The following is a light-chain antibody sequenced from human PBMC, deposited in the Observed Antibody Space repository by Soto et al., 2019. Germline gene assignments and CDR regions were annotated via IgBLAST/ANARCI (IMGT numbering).Light chain of an antibody. Sequence: ATQMTQSPSSLSASVGDRVTITCRASQGIRNDLGWYQQKPGKAPKVLIYGASSLQSGVPSRFSGSGSGRDFTLTISSLQPEDFATYYCLQDYNYPWTFGQGTKVDIK. J-gene: IGKJ1*01. CDR1: QGIRND. V-gene: IGKV1-6*01. CDR3: LQDYNYPWT. CDR2: GAS.